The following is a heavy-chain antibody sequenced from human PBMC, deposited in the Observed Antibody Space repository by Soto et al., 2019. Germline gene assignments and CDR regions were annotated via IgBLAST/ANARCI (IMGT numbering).Heavy chain of an antibody. Sequence: SETLSLTCVVSNFSISSGYYWGWIRQSPGKGLEWIASIYRSGTTSYNPSLKSRVTISVDPSKNQFSLMLTAVTAADTAVYYRARTHSGSYYSVFNYWGRASLLTVSS. V-gene: IGHV4-38-2*01. J-gene: IGHJ4*02. D-gene: IGHD1-26*01. CDR1: NFSISSGYY. CDR3: ARTHSGSYYSVFNY. CDR2: IYRSGTT.